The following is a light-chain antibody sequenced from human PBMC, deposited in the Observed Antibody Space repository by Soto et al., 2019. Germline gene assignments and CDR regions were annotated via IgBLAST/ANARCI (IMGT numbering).Light chain of an antibody. J-gene: IGKJ1*01. CDR3: QQRGNRPPWT. V-gene: IGKV3-11*01. CDR2: DAS. CDR1: QSVGEY. Sequence: NLMPQSPAPLSFSPGERATLPCRASQSVGEYLVWYQQKPGQAPRLLIYDASNRAPGIPARFSGSGSGTDFTLTISSLEPEDFAVYYCQQRGNRPPWTFGQGTKVDI.